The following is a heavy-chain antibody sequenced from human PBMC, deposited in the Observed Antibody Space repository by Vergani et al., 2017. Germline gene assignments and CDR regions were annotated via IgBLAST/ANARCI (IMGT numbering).Heavy chain of an antibody. Sequence: QVQLQESGPGLVKPSETLSLTCSVSGGSISSSSYYWGWVRQPPGKGLEWIGSIYFSGSTFYNPSLKSPVTISVDTSKNQFSLKLSSVTAADTAVYYCARIIRYYYYMDVWGKGTTVTVSS. CDR1: GGSISSSSYY. CDR3: ARIIRYYYYMDV. J-gene: IGHJ6*03. V-gene: IGHV4-39*01. D-gene: IGHD2/OR15-2a*01. CDR2: IYFSGST.